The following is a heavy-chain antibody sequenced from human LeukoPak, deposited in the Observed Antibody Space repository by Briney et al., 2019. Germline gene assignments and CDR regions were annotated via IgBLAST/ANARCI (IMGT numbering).Heavy chain of an antibody. V-gene: IGHV3-23*01. D-gene: IGHD6-19*01. CDR1: GFTFSNYV. CDR3: AKDSSGWHPYYFDY. J-gene: IGHJ4*02. CDR2: ISGSGGST. Sequence: GGSLRLSCAASGFTFSNYVMNSVRQAPGKGLEWVSAISGSGGSTYYADSVKGRFTISRDNSKNTLYLQINSLRAEDTAVYYCAKDSSGWHPYYFDYWGQGTLVTVSS.